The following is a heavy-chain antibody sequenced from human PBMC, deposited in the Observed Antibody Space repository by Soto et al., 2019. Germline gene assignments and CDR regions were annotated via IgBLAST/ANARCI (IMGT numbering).Heavy chain of an antibody. CDR1: GFTFSSYA. V-gene: IGHV3-23*01. Sequence: EVQLLESGGGLVQPGGSLRLSCAASGFTFSSYAMSWVRQAPGKGLEWVSAISGSGGSTYYADSVKGRFTISRDNSKNTLYLQMNSLRDEDTAVYYCAKGRGYCSGGSCYGDYWGQGTLVTVSS. CDR2: ISGSGGST. CDR3: AKGRGYCSGGSCYGDY. D-gene: IGHD2-15*01. J-gene: IGHJ4*02.